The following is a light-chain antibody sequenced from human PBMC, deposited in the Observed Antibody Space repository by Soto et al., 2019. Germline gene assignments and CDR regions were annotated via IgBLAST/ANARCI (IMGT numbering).Light chain of an antibody. CDR1: SSDVGSYNL. J-gene: IGLJ2*01. CDR2: EGS. CDR3: CSYASSSTNVV. Sequence: QSALTQPASVSGSPGQSITIFCTGTSSDVGSYNLVSWYQQHPGKAPKLMIYEGSKRPSGVSNRFSGSKSGNTASLTISGLQAEDEADYYCCSYASSSTNVVFGGGTKVTVL. V-gene: IGLV2-23*01.